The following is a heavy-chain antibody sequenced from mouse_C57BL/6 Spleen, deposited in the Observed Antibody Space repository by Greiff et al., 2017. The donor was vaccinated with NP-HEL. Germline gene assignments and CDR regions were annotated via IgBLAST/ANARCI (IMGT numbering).Heavy chain of an antibody. CDR1: GYAFSSSW. CDR3: ARGDGSSSAWFAY. Sequence: QVQLKQSGPELVKPGASVKISCKASGYAFSSSWMNWVKQRPGKGLEWIGRIYPGDGDTNYNGKFKGKATLTADKSSSTAYMQLSSLTSEDSAVYFCARGDGSSSAWFAYWGQGTLVTVSA. J-gene: IGHJ3*01. CDR2: IYPGDGDT. D-gene: IGHD1-1*01. V-gene: IGHV1-82*01.